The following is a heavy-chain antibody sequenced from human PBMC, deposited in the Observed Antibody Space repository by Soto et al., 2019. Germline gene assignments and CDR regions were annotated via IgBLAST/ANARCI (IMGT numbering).Heavy chain of an antibody. CDR1: GGSISSYY. D-gene: IGHD3-10*01. V-gene: IGHV4-59*01. Sequence: SETLSLTCTVSGGSISSYYWSWIRQPPGKGLEWIGYIYYSGSTNYNPSLKSRVTISVDTSKNQFSLKLSSVTAADTAVYYCARDTHYGSGSPSARYYYYMDVWGKGTTVTVSS. J-gene: IGHJ6*03. CDR2: IYYSGST. CDR3: ARDTHYGSGSPSARYYYYMDV.